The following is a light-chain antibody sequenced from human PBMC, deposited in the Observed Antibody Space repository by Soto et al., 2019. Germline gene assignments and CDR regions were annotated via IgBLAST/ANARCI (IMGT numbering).Light chain of an antibody. CDR1: QSVSSN. Sequence: EIVMTQSPATLSVSPGERATLSCRASQSVSSNLAWYQQKPGQAPRLLIYGASTRATGIPRRFSGSGSGTEFTLTISSLQSEDFAVYYCQQYNNWPPWTFGQGTKVEIK. J-gene: IGKJ1*01. CDR3: QQYNNWPPWT. V-gene: IGKV3-15*01. CDR2: GAS.